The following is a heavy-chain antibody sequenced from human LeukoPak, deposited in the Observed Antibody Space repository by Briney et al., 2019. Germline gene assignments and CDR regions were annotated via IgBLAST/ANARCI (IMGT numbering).Heavy chain of an antibody. CDR1: GGSISSGDYY. CDR3: ARAPYVDTAMVDY. D-gene: IGHD5-18*01. Sequence: SQTLSLTCTVSGGSISSGDYYWSWSRQPPGKGLEWIGYIYYSGSTYYNPSLKSRVTISVDTSKNQFSLKLSSVTAADTAVYYCARAPYVDTAMVDYWGQGTLVTVSS. J-gene: IGHJ4*02. V-gene: IGHV4-30-4*01. CDR2: IYYSGST.